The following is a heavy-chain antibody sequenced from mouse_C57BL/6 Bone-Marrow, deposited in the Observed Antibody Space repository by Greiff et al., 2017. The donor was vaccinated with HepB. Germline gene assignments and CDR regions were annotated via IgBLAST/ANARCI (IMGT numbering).Heavy chain of an antibody. Sequence: EVQLVESGGGLVKPGGSLKLSCAASGFTFGDYGMHWVRQAPEKGLEWVAYISSGSSTIYYADTVKGRFTISRDNAKNTLFLQMTSLRSEDTAMYYCARDGLDYYGSVMDYWGQGTSVTVSS. V-gene: IGHV5-17*01. CDR1: GFTFGDYG. J-gene: IGHJ4*01. CDR2: ISSGSSTI. D-gene: IGHD1-1*01. CDR3: ARDGLDYYGSVMDY.